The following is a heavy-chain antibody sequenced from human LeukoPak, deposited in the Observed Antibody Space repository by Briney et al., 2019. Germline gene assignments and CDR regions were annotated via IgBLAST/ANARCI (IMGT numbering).Heavy chain of an antibody. CDR2: IIPIFGTP. Sequence: GASVTVSCKASGGTFSSYGISWVRQAPGQGLEWMGGIIPIFGTPNYAQKFQGRVTITADESTSTAYMELSSLKSEDTAIYYCARGGGSVSSSWYVGYFDSWGQGTLVTVSS. CDR1: GGTFSSYG. CDR3: ARGGGSVSSSWYVGYFDS. D-gene: IGHD6-13*01. V-gene: IGHV1-69*13. J-gene: IGHJ4*02.